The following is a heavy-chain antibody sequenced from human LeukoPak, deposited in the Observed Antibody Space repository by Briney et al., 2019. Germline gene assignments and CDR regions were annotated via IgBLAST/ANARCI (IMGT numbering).Heavy chain of an antibody. J-gene: IGHJ1*01. CDR2: IYYSGST. Sequence: PSETLSLTCTVSGGSISSYYWSWIRQPPGKGLEWIGYIYYSGSTNYNPSLKSRVTISVDTSKNQFSLKLSSVTAADTAVYYCARHREYSSSWPSTDPLEYSQHWGQGTLVTVSS. D-gene: IGHD6-13*01. V-gene: IGHV4-59*08. CDR1: GGSISSYY. CDR3: ARHREYSSSWPSTDPLEYSQH.